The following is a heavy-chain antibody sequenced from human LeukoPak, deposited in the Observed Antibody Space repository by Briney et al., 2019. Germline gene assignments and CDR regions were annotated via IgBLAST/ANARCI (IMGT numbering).Heavy chain of an antibody. Sequence: GGSLRLSCAASGFSFSHYAINWVRQAPGRGLEWVSGISGGGGNTYYADSVKGRFTISSDNSKNTLYLQMNSLRAEDTAVYYCAKDRWLDTAARPMDYWGQGSLVTVSS. CDR3: AKDRWLDTAARPMDY. D-gene: IGHD6-6*01. CDR1: GFSFSHYA. CDR2: ISGGGGNT. J-gene: IGHJ4*02. V-gene: IGHV3-23*01.